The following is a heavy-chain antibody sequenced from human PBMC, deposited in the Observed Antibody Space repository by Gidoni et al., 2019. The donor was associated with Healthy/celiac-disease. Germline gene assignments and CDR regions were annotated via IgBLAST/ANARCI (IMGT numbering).Heavy chain of an antibody. V-gene: IGHV4-31*03. CDR2: IYYSWST. CDR3: ARGRSKIYYYYGMDV. Sequence: QVQLQESGPGLVKPSQTLSLTCTVSGGSISSGGYYWSWLRQHPGKGLEWIGYIYYSWSTYYNPSLKSRVTISVDTSKNQFSLKLSSVTAADTAVYYCARGRSKIYYYYGMDVWGQGTTVTVSS. CDR1: GGSISSGGYY. J-gene: IGHJ6*02.